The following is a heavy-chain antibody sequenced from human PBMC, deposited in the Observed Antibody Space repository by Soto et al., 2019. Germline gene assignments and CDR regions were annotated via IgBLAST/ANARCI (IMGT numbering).Heavy chain of an antibody. CDR1: GGSISSSSYY. V-gene: IGHV4-39*01. CDR2: NYYSGST. Sequence: PSETLSLTCTVSGGSISSSSYYWGWIRQPPGKGLEWIGSNYYSGSTYYNPSLKSRVTISVDTSKNQFSLKLSSVTAADTAVYYCARRWSSGRTSYYFDYWGKGTLVTLSS. D-gene: IGHD6-19*01. J-gene: IGHJ4*02. CDR3: ARRWSSGRTSYYFDY.